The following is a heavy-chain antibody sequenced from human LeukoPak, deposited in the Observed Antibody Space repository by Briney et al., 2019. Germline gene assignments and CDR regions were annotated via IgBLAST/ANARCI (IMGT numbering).Heavy chain of an antibody. CDR2: INHGGGT. V-gene: IGHV4-34*01. Sequence: SETLSLTCAVYGGSFSGYYWSWIRQPPGKGLEWIGEINHGGGTNYNPSLKSRVTLSIDLSKNQFSLRLTSVTAADTAVYYCARGQEAATGQLPDWFDPWGQGTLVTVSS. D-gene: IGHD2-15*01. J-gene: IGHJ5*02. CDR1: GGSFSGYY. CDR3: ARGQEAATGQLPDWFDP.